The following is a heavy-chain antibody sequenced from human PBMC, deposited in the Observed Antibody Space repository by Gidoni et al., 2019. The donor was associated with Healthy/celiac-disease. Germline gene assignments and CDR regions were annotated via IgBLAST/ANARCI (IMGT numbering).Heavy chain of an antibody. V-gene: IGHV3-30-3*01. Sequence: VQLVESGGGVVQPGRSPRRTCEAAGITFRSDAMHWVRQAPGKGLEWVAVISYAGSNKYYADSVKGRFTISRDHPKNTLYLQMNSLRAEDTAVYYCARVGCSSTSCYNYFDYWGQGTLVTVSS. CDR1: GITFRSDA. CDR2: ISYAGSNK. D-gene: IGHD2-2*02. CDR3: ARVGCSSTSCYNYFDY. J-gene: IGHJ4*02.